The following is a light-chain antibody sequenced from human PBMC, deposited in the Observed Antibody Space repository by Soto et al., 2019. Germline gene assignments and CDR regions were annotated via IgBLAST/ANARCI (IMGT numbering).Light chain of an antibody. CDR1: QSLLHSNGYNY. V-gene: IGKV2-28*01. Sequence: DIVMTQSPVSLPVTPGEPASISCRSSQSLLHSNGYNYLDWYLQKPGQSPQLLIYLGSNRASGVPDRFSASGSVTDFTLTISRLEPEDFAVYYCQQYGSSPWTFGQGTKVDIK. J-gene: IGKJ1*01. CDR3: QQYGSSPWT. CDR2: LGS.